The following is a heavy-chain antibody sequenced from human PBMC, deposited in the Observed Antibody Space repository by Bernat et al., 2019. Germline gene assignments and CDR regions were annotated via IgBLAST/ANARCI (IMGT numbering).Heavy chain of an antibody. D-gene: IGHD2-21*02. J-gene: IGHJ5*02. V-gene: IGHV4-30-2*01. CDR1: GGSISSGGYS. Sequence: QLQLQESGSGLVKPSQTLSLTCAVSGGSISSGGYSWSWIRQPPGKGLEWIGYIYHSGSTYYNPSLKSRVTISVDRSKNQFSLKLSSVTAADTAVYYCARDAYCGGDCYSRGEGWFDPWGQGTLVTVSS. CDR3: ARDAYCGGDCYSRGEGWFDP. CDR2: IYHSGST.